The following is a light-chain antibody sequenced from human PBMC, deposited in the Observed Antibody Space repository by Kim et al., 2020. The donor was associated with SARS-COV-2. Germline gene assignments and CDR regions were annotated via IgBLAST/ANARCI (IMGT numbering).Light chain of an antibody. CDR2: DVT. CDR1: SSDVSRYNY. V-gene: IGLV2-8*01. J-gene: IGLJ2*01. CDR3: SSYAGRNDLV. Sequence: QTDDITFTGTSSDVSRYNYVSWYQHHPGKAPKLIIYDVTKRPTGVPDRFSGSKSGNAASLTVSGLQAEDETDYYCSSYAGRNDLVFGGGTQLTVL.